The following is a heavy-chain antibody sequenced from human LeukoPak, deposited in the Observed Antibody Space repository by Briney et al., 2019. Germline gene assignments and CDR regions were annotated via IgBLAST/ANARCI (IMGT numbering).Heavy chain of an antibody. J-gene: IGHJ3*02. CDR2: INPGGGST. CDR1: GYTFTNYY. V-gene: IGHV1-46*01. CDR3: ARIRDGYNDAYDI. Sequence: ASVKVSCKASGYTFTNYYIHWVRQAPGQGLEWMGLINPGGGSTNYAQNFQGRVTMTRDTSASTVYMQLSSLRSEDTAMYYCARIRDGYNDAYDIWGQGTVVTVPS. D-gene: IGHD5-24*01.